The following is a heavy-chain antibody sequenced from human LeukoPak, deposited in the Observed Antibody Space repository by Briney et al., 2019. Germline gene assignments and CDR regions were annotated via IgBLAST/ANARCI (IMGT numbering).Heavy chain of an antibody. D-gene: IGHD6-13*01. V-gene: IGHV3-23*01. CDR2: ISGSGGST. CDR1: GFTFSSYA. J-gene: IGHJ4*02. CDR3: AKEGDYSSSWYGIWYFDY. Sequence: GGSLRLSCAASGFTFSSYAMSWVRQAPGKGLEWVSAISGSGGSTYYADSVKGRFTISRDNSKNTLYLQMNSLRAEDTAVYYCAKEGDYSSSWYGIWYFDYWGQGTLVTVSS.